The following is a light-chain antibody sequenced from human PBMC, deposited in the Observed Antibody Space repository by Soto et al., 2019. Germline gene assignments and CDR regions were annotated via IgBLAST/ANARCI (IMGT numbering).Light chain of an antibody. J-gene: IGKJ4*01. CDR1: QVISNY. CDR2: ATS. CDR3: QNYNSAPLT. V-gene: IGKV1-27*01. Sequence: DIQMTQSPSSLSASVGDRVTITCRARQVISNYLAWYQQKPGKVPKLLIYATSTLQSGVPSRFSGSGSGTQFTLTIRSLQPEDVATYYCQNYNSAPLTFGGGTKVEIK.